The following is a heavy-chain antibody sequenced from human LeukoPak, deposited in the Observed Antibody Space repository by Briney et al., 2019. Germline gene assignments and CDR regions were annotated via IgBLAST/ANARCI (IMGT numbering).Heavy chain of an antibody. CDR3: AKVSRTTVAYYFDY. J-gene: IGHJ4*02. CDR1: GFTFDDYA. CDR2: ISWNSGNI. V-gene: IGHV3-9*01. D-gene: IGHD4-23*01. Sequence: GGSLRLSCAASGFTFDDYAMHWVRRAPGKGLEWVSGISWNSGNIGYADSVKGRFTISRDNAKNSLYLQMNSLRAEDTALYYCAKVSRTTVAYYFDYWGQGTLVTVSS.